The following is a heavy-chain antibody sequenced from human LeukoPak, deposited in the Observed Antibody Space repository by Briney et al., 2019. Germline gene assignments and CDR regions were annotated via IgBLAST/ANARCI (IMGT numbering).Heavy chain of an antibody. CDR2: IYITGST. CDR3: ARASGTYPNSLDS. V-gene: IGHV4-4*07. Sequence: PSETLSLTCSVSGASVNSFYWTWIRQAAGKGPEWIGRIYITGSTDYNPSLKSRVTISLDKSNNDFSLKMNSVTAADTAVYFCARASGTYPNSLDSWGRGTLVIVSS. J-gene: IGHJ4*02. CDR1: GASVNSFY. D-gene: IGHD1-26*01.